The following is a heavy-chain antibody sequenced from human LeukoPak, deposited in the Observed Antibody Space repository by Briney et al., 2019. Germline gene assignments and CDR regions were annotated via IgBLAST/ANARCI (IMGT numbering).Heavy chain of an antibody. J-gene: IGHJ4*02. D-gene: IGHD3-3*01. CDR2: IYTSGST. CDR1: GGSISSGSYY. V-gene: IGHV4-61*02. Sequence: PSETLSLTCTVSGGSISSGSYYWSWIRQPAGKGLEWNGRIYTSGSTNYNPSLKSRVTISVDTSKNQFSLKLSSVTAADTAVYYCARETYYDFWSGYYQDYWGQGTLVTVSS. CDR3: ARETYYDFWSGYYQDY.